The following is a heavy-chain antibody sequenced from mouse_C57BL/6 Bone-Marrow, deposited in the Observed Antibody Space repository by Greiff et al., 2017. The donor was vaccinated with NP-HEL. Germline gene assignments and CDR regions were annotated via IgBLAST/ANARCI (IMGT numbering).Heavy chain of an antibody. J-gene: IGHJ1*03. V-gene: IGHV5-15*01. CDR1: GFTFSDYG. CDR3: ARYYYGSSYWYFDV. D-gene: IGHD1-1*01. CDR2: ISNLAYSI. Sequence: EVHLVESGGGLVQPGGSLKLSCAASGFTFSDYGMAWVRQAPRKGPEWVAFISNLAYSIYYADTVTGRFTISRENAKNTLYLEMSGLRSEDTAMYYCARYYYGSSYWYFDVWGTGTTVTVSS.